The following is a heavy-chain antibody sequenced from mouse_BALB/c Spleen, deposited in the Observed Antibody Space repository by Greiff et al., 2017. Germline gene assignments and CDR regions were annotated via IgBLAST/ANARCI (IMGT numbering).Heavy chain of an antibody. CDR3: ARSDGGFAY. V-gene: IGHV5-17*02. CDR2: ISSGSSTI. D-gene: IGHD2-3*01. Sequence: EVQLVESGGGLVQPGGSRKLSCAASGFTFSSFGMHWVRQAPEKGLEWVAYISSGSSTIYYADTVKGRFTISRDNPKNTLFLQMTSLRSEDTAMYYCARSDGGFAYWGQGTLVTVSA. J-gene: IGHJ3*01. CDR1: GFTFSSFG.